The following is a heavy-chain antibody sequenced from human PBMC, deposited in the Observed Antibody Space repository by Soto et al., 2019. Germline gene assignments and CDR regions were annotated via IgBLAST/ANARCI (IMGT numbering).Heavy chain of an antibody. CDR2: IIPILGIA. CDR1: GGTFSSYT. D-gene: IGHD5-18*01. CDR3: ARRRGYSYGQKTRPDAFDI. V-gene: IGHV1-69*02. Sequence: SVKVSCKASGGTFSSYTISWVRQAPGQGLEWMGRIIPILGIANCAQKFQGRVTITADKSTSTAYMELSSLRSEDTAVYYCARRRGYSYGQKTRPDAFDIWGQGTMVTVSS. J-gene: IGHJ3*02.